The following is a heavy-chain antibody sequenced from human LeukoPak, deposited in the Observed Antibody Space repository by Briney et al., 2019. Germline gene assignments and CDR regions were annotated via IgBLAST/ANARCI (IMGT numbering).Heavy chain of an antibody. CDR1: GGSISSGDYY. CDR3: ARARLGKYSNFEIDY. D-gene: IGHD4-11*01. Sequence: PSETLSLTCTVSGGSISSGDYYWSWIRQPPGKGLEWIGYIYHSGSTYYNPSLKSRVTISVDTSKNQFSLKLSSVTAADTAVYYCARARLGKYSNFEIDYWGQGTLVTVSS. CDR2: IYHSGST. V-gene: IGHV4-30-4*01. J-gene: IGHJ4*02.